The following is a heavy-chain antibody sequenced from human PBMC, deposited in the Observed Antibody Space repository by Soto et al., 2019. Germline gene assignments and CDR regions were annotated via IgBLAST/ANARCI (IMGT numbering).Heavy chain of an antibody. CDR2: IYYSGST. D-gene: IGHD2-15*01. CDR3: ASTYCSGGSCYSYFDY. Sequence: QVQLQESGPGLVKPSQTLSLTCTVSGGSISSGGYYWSWIRQHPGKGLEWIGYIYYSGSTYYNPSLKNRVTISVDTSKNQFSLKLSSVTAADTAVYYCASTYCSGGSCYSYFDYWGQGTLVTVSS. V-gene: IGHV4-31*03. J-gene: IGHJ4*02. CDR1: GGSISSGGYY.